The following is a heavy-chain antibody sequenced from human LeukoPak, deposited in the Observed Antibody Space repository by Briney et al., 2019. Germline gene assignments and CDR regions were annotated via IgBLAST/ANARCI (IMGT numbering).Heavy chain of an antibody. V-gene: IGHV4-38-2*01. CDR1: GYSISSGYY. CDR3: ARTGNYYDSGGYRVGYFDY. Sequence: TSETLSLTCAVSGYSISSGYYWGWIRLPPGKGLERIGSIYHSGSTYYNPSLKSRVTISVDTSKNQFSLKLSSVTAADTAVYYCARTGNYYDSGGYRVGYFDYWGQGTLVTVSS. CDR2: IYHSGST. J-gene: IGHJ4*02. D-gene: IGHD3-22*01.